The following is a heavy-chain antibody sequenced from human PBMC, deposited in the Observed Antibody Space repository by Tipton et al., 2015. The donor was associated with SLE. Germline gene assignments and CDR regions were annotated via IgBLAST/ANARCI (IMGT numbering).Heavy chain of an antibody. CDR2: INPNRGGT. D-gene: IGHD6-19*01. V-gene: IGHV1-2*02. CDR1: GYTFTGYY. CDR3: ARDAGVAGSGAFDI. Sequence: QSGAEAKKPGASVKVSCKASGYTFTGYYMHWVRQAPGQGLEWMGWINPNRGGTNYAQKFQGRITMTKDTSISTAYMVLSRLRADDTAVYYCARDAGVAGSGAFDIWGQGTRVAVSS. J-gene: IGHJ3*02.